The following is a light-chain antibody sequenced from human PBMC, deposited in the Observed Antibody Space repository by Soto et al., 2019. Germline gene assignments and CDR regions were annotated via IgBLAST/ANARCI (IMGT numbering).Light chain of an antibody. CDR2: KAS. V-gene: IGKV1-5*03. CDR1: QSISSW. Sequence: DIQMTQSPSTLSSSVGDRVTLTCRASQSISSWLCWHQQKPGEAPILLICKASRLEGGVPSRFSGRGSATDFTLTSSSLQPDDFATYYCQQYHGYSLTFGQGTRVDIK. J-gene: IGKJ1*01. CDR3: QQYHGYSLT.